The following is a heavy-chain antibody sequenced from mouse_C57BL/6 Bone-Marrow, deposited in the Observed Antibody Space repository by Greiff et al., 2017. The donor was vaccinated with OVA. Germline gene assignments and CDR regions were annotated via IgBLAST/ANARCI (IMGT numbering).Heavy chain of an antibody. Sequence: EVHLVESGGGLVKPGGSLKLSCAASGFTFSSYAMSWVRQTPEKRLEWVATISDGGSYTYYPDNVKGRFTISRDNAKNNLYLQMSHLKSEDTAMYYCARDLLRGDYWGQGTTLTVSS. J-gene: IGHJ2*01. V-gene: IGHV5-4*01. CDR3: ARDLLRGDY. CDR2: ISDGGSYT. CDR1: GFTFSSYA. D-gene: IGHD3-2*02.